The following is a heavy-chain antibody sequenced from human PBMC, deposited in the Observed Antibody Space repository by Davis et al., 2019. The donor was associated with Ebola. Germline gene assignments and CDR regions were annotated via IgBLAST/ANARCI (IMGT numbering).Heavy chain of an antibody. Sequence: GESLKISCAASGFTFSSYSMSWVRQAPGKGLEWVSSISSSSSYIYYADSVKGRFTISRDNAKNSLYLQMNSLRAEDTAVYYCARDPYGDYYYGMDVWGQGTTVTVSS. D-gene: IGHD4-17*01. CDR2: ISSSSSYI. V-gene: IGHV3-21*01. CDR3: ARDPYGDYYYGMDV. CDR1: GFTFSSYS. J-gene: IGHJ6*02.